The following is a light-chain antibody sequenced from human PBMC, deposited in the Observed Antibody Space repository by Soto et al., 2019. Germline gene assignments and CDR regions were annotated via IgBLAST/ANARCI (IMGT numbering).Light chain of an antibody. CDR1: TSDVGAYNY. J-gene: IGLJ1*01. CDR2: DVS. CDR3: SSYARATTYV. V-gene: IGLV2-14*01. Sequence: QSALTQPASVSGSPGQSITISCTGTTSDVGAYNYDSWYQQYPGEAPKVSIYDVSHRPAGVSNRFSGSKSGNTASLTISGLQTQYEADYYCSSYARATTYVFGTGTKLTVL.